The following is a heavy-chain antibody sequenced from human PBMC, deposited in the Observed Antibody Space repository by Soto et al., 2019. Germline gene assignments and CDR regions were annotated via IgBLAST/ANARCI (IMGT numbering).Heavy chain of an antibody. CDR1: GFSLRGYT. J-gene: IGHJ4*02. CDR2: ISGGSTFI. Sequence: GGSLRLSCAASGFSLRGYTMSWVRQAPGKGLRWVSSISGGSTFIKYTDSVKGRFTVSRDNAKNSLNLHMDYLRVEDTGVYYCVRDGDSSSGWYYNGNYFDFWGRGTLVTVSS. V-gene: IGHV3-21*01. D-gene: IGHD6-19*01. CDR3: VRDGDSSSGWYYNGNYFDF.